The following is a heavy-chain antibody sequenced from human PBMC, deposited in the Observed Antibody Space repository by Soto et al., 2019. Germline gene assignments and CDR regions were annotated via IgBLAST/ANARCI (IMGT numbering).Heavy chain of an antibody. J-gene: IGHJ5*02. Sequence: EVQLVESGGGLVQPGRSLRLSCAASGFTFDDYVMHWVRQAPGKGLEWVSGITWNSGKIGYADSVKGRFTISRDNAKNSVYLQMDSLRDEDTALYYCSAYSSGWYPDHWGQGTLVTVSS. CDR1: GFTFDDYV. CDR2: ITWNSGKI. V-gene: IGHV3-9*01. CDR3: SAYSSGWYPDH. D-gene: IGHD6-19*01.